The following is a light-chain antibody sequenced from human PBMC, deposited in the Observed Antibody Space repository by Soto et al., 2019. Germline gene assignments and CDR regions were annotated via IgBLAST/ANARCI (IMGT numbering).Light chain of an antibody. CDR1: QSLLHSNGYNY. CDR2: LGS. Sequence: DIVMTQSPLSLPVTPGEPASISCRSSQSLLHSNGYNYLDWYLQKPGQSPQLLIYLGSNRASGVPVRFSGSGSGTDFTLKISRVEAEDVGVYYCMQALQTPRLTFGGGTKVDIK. J-gene: IGKJ4*01. CDR3: MQALQTPRLT. V-gene: IGKV2-28*01.